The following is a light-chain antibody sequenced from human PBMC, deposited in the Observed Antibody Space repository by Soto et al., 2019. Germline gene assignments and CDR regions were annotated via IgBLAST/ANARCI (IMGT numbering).Light chain of an antibody. CDR1: SSDVGDYNY. CDR2: DVS. V-gene: IGLV2-14*01. J-gene: IGLJ1*01. Sequence: QSALTQPASVSGSPGQSITISCTGTSSDVGDYNYVSWYQQHPGKAPKVMIYDVSNRPSGVSNRFSGSKSGNTASLTISGLQAEDEADYYCSSYTSSSTLVFGTGIQLTVL. CDR3: SSYTSSSTLV.